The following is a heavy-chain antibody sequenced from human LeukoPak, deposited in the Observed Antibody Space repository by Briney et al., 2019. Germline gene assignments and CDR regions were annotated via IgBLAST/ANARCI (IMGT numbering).Heavy chain of an antibody. Sequence: PGGSLRLSCAASGFTFSSYAMSWVRQAPGKGLEWVSAISGSGGSTYYADSVKGRFTISRDNSKNTLYLQMNSLRAEDTAVYYCAKEFYNWNYVLNDAFDIWGQGTMVTVSS. CDR1: GFTFSSYA. CDR3: AKEFYNWNYVLNDAFDI. J-gene: IGHJ3*02. CDR2: ISGSGGST. V-gene: IGHV3-23*01. D-gene: IGHD1-7*01.